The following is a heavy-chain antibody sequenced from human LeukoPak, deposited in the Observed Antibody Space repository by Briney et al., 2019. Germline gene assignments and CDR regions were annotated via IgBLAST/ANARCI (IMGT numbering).Heavy chain of an antibody. CDR1: GFTFSSYW. D-gene: IGHD6-13*01. Sequence: PGGSLRLSCAASGFTFSSYWMSWVRQAPGKGLEWVANIKQDASERYYVDSVKGRFTISRDNAKNSLYLQMNSLRAEDTAVYYCAKDWVRLSSSWYNWFDPWGQGTLVTVSS. CDR3: AKDWVRLSSSWYNWFDP. V-gene: IGHV3-7*01. J-gene: IGHJ5*02. CDR2: IKQDASER.